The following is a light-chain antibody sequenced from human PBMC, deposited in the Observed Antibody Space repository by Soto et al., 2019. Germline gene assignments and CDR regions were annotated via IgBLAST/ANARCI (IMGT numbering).Light chain of an antibody. CDR3: QQRYSSPYT. CDR1: QSISTY. V-gene: IGKV1-39*01. CDR2: AAS. Sequence: DLQMTQSPSSMSASVGDRVTISCRASQSISTYLNWYRHKPGKAPELLIYAASSLQSGVPSRFSGSGSGTDFTLTITSLQPAEFSTYYCQQRYSSPYTFGQGTKLQIK. J-gene: IGKJ2*01.